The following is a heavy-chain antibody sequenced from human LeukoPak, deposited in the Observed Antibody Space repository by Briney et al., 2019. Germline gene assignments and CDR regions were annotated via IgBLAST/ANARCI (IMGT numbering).Heavy chain of an antibody. Sequence: GGSLRLSCAASGFTFSSYAMSWVRQAPGKGLEWVSAISGSGGSTYYADSVKGRFTISRDNSKNTLYLQMNSLRAEDTAVYYCAKDPYSGSYYAYYFDYWGQGTLVTVSS. CDR1: GFTFSSYA. J-gene: IGHJ4*02. CDR3: AKDPYSGSYYAYYFDY. V-gene: IGHV3-23*01. CDR2: ISGSGGST. D-gene: IGHD1-26*01.